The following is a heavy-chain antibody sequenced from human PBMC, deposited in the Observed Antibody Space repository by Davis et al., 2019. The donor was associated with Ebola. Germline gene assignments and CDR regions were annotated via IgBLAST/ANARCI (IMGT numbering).Heavy chain of an antibody. CDR1: GFTFSNYA. D-gene: IGHD2-15*01. CDR2: ISYDGNYI. Sequence: GESLKISCAASGFTFSNYALHWVRQAPGKGLEWVAAISYDGNYIYYADSVRGRFTISREDSENTLSLQMNSLSAEDTALYYCARSFHSGGIRTGFWDYWGQGTLVTVSS. V-gene: IGHV3-30-3*01. CDR3: ARSFHSGGIRTGFWDY. J-gene: IGHJ4*02.